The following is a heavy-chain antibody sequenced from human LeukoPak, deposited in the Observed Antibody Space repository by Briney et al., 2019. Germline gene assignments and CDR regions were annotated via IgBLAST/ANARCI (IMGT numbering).Heavy chain of an antibody. V-gene: IGHV3-23*01. Sequence: GGSLRLSCATSGFTFSNYAVSWVRQAPGKGLEWVSSISGSGGTTNYADSVKGRFTISRDNAKNSLYLQMNSLRAEDTAVYYCARVDKNYGSGTYYKYFDYWGQGTLVTVSS. CDR3: ARVDKNYGSGTYYKYFDY. CDR2: ISGSGGTT. CDR1: GFTFSNYA. J-gene: IGHJ4*02. D-gene: IGHD3-10*01.